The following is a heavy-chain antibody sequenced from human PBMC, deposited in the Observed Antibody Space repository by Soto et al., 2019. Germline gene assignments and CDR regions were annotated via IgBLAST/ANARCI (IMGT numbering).Heavy chain of an antibody. Sequence: PSETLSLTCTVSGGSISSSSYYWGWIRQPPGKGLEWIGSIYYSGSTYYNPSLKSRVTISVDTSKNQFSLKLSSVTAADTAVYYCARLPWMWELFHFDYWGQGTLVTVSS. CDR2: IYYSGST. J-gene: IGHJ4*02. V-gene: IGHV4-39*01. CDR1: GGSISSSSYY. CDR3: ARLPWMWELFHFDY. D-gene: IGHD1-26*01.